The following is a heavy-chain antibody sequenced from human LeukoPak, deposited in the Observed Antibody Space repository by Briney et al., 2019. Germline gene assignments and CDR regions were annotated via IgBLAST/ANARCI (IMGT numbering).Heavy chain of an antibody. J-gene: IGHJ6*03. CDR1: GYTFTSYG. V-gene: IGHV1-2*02. D-gene: IGHD5-18*01. Sequence: ASVKVSCKASGYTFTSYGISWVRQAPGQGLEWMGWINPNSGGTNYAQKFQGRVTMTRDTSISTAYMELSRLRSDDTAVYYCARDFGGYSYGYYMDVWGKGTTVTVSS. CDR3: ARDFGGYSYGYYMDV. CDR2: INPNSGGT.